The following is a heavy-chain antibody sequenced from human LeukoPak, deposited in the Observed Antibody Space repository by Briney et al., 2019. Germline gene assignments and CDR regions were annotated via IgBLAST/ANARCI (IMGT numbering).Heavy chain of an antibody. CDR2: TWHDGSKK. V-gene: IGHV3-33*01. J-gene: IGHJ6*02. CDR3: ARGAFSSSSYYYYGLDV. CDR1: GFTFSSYD. Sequence: GGSLRLSCAASGFTFSSYDMHWVRQAPGKGLEWVAVTWHDGSKKYYVDSVKGRFTVSRDNSKNMMFLQVNSLRAEDTAVYYYARGAFSSSSYYYYGLDVWGQGTTVTVSS. D-gene: IGHD6-6*01.